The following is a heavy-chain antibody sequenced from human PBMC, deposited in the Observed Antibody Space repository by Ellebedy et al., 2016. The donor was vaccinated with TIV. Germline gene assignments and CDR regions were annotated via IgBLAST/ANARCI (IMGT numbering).Heavy chain of an antibody. CDR1: GFSFRSYS. CDR2: ISGSSIST. Sequence: GESLKISCTASGFSFRSYSMNWVRQAPGKGLEWVSYISGSSISTYYADSVKGRFTISRDNAKNSLYLQMNSLRAEDTAAYYCARDMAWGNERVNEALDIWGQGTMVTVSA. D-gene: IGHD7-27*01. CDR3: ARDMAWGNERVNEALDI. J-gene: IGHJ3*02. V-gene: IGHV3-48*04.